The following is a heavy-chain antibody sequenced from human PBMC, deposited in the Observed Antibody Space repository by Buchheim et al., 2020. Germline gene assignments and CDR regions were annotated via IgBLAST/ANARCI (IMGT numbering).Heavy chain of an antibody. D-gene: IGHD3-9*01. Sequence: EGQLVESGGGLVQPGGSLRLSCAASGLSLSTYWMHWVRQAPGKGLEWVSRTNTDGSDTSYVDSVKGRFTVSRDNARITLYLQMDSLRAEDTAVYYCAREYYGVLTGYYYDYWGQGT. V-gene: IGHV3-74*01. CDR2: TNTDGSDT. CDR1: GLSLSTYW. CDR3: AREYYGVLTGYYYDY. J-gene: IGHJ4*02.